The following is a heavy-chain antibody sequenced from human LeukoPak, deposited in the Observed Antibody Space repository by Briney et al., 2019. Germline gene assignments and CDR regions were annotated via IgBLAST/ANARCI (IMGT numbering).Heavy chain of an antibody. CDR1: GFTFSSYV. Sequence: GSLRLSCAASGFTFSSYVMSWVRQAPGKGLEWVSAISGSGGSTYYADSVKGRFTISRDNSKNTLYLQMNSLRAEDTAVYYCAKPSNGYYYYYYMDVWGKGTTVTVSS. J-gene: IGHJ6*03. V-gene: IGHV3-23*01. CDR2: ISGSGGST. CDR3: AKPSNGYYYYYYMDV.